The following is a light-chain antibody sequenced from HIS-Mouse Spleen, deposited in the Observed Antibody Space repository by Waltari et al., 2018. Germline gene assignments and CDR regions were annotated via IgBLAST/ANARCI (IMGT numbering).Light chain of an antibody. V-gene: IGLV2-23*01. CDR1: SSDVGSYNL. CDR3: CSYAGSSTWV. J-gene: IGLJ3*02. CDR2: EGS. Sequence: QSALTQPASVSGSPGQSITISCTGTSSDVGSYNLVSGYQQHPGKAPKLRIYEGSKRPSGVSKRFSGSKSGNTASLTIAGLQAEDEADYYCCSYAGSSTWVFGGGTKLTVL.